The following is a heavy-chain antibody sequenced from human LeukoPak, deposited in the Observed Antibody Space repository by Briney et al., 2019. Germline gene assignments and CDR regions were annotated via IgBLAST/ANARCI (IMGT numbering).Heavy chain of an antibody. Sequence: NPSETLSLTCTVAGGSISSYYWSWIRQPPGKGLEWIGYIYYSGSTYYNPSLKSRVTISVDTSKNQFSLKLSSVTAADTAVYYCARASSYSSGWYYFDYWGQGTLVTVSS. CDR3: ARASSYSSGWYYFDY. V-gene: IGHV4-59*12. CDR1: GGSISSYY. J-gene: IGHJ4*02. D-gene: IGHD6-19*01. CDR2: IYYSGST.